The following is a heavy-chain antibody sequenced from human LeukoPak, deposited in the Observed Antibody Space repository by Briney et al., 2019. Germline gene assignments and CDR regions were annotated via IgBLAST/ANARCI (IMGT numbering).Heavy chain of an antibody. Sequence: SETLSLTCAVYGGSFTGYYWSWVRQPPGKGLEWIGEINHSGSTNYNPSLKSRVTISVDTSKNQFSLKLRSVTAADTALYYCAPRIAYISMDYYDRSGLGGPFDYWGQGTLVTVSS. J-gene: IGHJ4*02. V-gene: IGHV4-34*01. CDR1: GGSFTGYY. CDR3: APRIAYISMDYYDRSGLGGPFDY. CDR2: INHSGST. D-gene: IGHD3-22*01.